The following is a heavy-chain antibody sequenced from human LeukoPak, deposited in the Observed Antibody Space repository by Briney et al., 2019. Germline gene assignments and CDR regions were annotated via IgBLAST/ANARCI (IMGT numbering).Heavy chain of an antibody. J-gene: IGHJ4*02. V-gene: IGHV1-2*02. CDR3: ARVPSNSSSWSLFDY. CDR1: GYTFTGYY. CDR2: INPNSGGT. D-gene: IGHD6-13*01. Sequence: ASVKVSCKASGYTFTGYYMPWVRQAPGQGLEWMGWINPNSGGTNYAQKFQGRVTMTRDTSISTAYMELSRLRSDDTALYYCARVPSNSSSWSLFDYWGQGTLVTVSS.